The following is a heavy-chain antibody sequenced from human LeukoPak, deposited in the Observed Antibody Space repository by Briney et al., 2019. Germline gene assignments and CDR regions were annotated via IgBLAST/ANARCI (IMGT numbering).Heavy chain of an antibody. V-gene: IGHV3-30*01. Sequence: GGSLTLSCAASGFTFSSYAMHWVRQAPGKGLEWVAVISYDGSNKYYADSVKGRFTISRDNSKNTLYLQMNSLRAEDTAVYYCARYRDYYDSSGYFRFDYWGQGTLVTVSS. CDR2: ISYDGSNK. J-gene: IGHJ4*02. CDR3: ARYRDYYDSSGYFRFDY. CDR1: GFTFSSYA. D-gene: IGHD3-22*01.